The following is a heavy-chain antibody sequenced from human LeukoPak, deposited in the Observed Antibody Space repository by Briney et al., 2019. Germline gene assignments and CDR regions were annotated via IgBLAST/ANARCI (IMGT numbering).Heavy chain of an antibody. V-gene: IGHV1-69*04. D-gene: IGHD5-18*01. CDR2: IIPILGIA. CDR1: GGTFSSYA. Sequence: GASVKVSCKASGGTFSSYAISWVRQAPGQGLEWMGRIIPILGIANYAQKFQGRVTITADKSTSTAYMELSSLRSEDTAVYYCARGGYSYGSSRDYYFDYWGQGTLVTVSS. J-gene: IGHJ4*02. CDR3: ARGGYSYGSSRDYYFDY.